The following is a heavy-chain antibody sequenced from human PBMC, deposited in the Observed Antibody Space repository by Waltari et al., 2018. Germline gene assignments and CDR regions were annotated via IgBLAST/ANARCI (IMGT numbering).Heavy chain of an antibody. Sequence: QVQLVQSGAEVKKPGSSVKVSCKASGGTFSSYAISWVRQAPGQGLEWMGRIIPILGTANDGQKFQGRGTMTADKSTSTAYRELSSLGSEDTAVYYCARDRGCSSTSCYPVYYGMDVWGQGTTVTVSS. J-gene: IGHJ6*02. V-gene: IGHV1-69*09. CDR3: ARDRGCSSTSCYPVYYGMDV. CDR1: GGTFSSYA. D-gene: IGHD2-2*01. CDR2: IIPILGTA.